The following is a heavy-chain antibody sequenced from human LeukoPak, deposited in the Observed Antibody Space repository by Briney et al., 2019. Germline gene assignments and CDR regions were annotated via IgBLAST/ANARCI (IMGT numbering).Heavy chain of an antibody. V-gene: IGHV4-34*01. J-gene: IGHJ5*02. CDR3: ARRSRGKTRSAGWFDP. CDR1: GGSFSGYY. Sequence: PSETLSLTCAVYGGSFSGYYWSWIRQPPGKGLEWIGEINHSGSTNYNPSLKSRVTISVDTSKNQFSLKLSSVTAADTAVYYCARRSRGKTRSAGWFDPWGQGTLVTVSS. CDR2: INHSGST.